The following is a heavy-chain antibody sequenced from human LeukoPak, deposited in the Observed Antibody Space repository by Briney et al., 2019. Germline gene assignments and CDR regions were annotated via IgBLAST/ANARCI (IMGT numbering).Heavy chain of an antibody. J-gene: IGHJ2*01. V-gene: IGHV4-38-2*01. CDR2: IYHSGST. D-gene: IGHD6-19*01. CDR1: GYSISSGYY. CDR3: ARHQRYSSGWTCPLDWYFDL. Sequence: SETLSLTCAVSGYSISSGYYWGWIRQPPGKGLEWIWRIYHSGSTYYNPSLKSRVNLSVDTSKNQFSPKLSSVTAADTAVYYCARHQRYSSGWTCPLDWYFDLWGRGTLVTVSS.